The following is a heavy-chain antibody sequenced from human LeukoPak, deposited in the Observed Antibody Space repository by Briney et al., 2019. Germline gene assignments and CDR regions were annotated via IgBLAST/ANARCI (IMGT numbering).Heavy chain of an antibody. V-gene: IGHV3-48*04. CDR1: GFTFSSYS. Sequence: GGSLRLSCAASGFTFSSYSMNWVRQAPGKGLEWVSYISSSGSTIYYADSVKGRFTISRDNAKNSLYLQMNSLRAEDTAVYYCARADRYSYGYGLFDYWGQGTLVTVSS. J-gene: IGHJ4*02. D-gene: IGHD5-18*01. CDR2: ISSSGSTI. CDR3: ARADRYSYGYGLFDY.